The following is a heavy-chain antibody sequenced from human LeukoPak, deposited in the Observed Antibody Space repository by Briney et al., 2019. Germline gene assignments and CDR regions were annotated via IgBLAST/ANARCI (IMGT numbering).Heavy chain of an antibody. CDR3: ARRTRIAVSGTFHNCFDY. CDR1: GGSFSGYF. J-gene: IGHJ4*02. Sequence: SETLSVTCAVYGGSFSGYFWSWIRPPPGKGVEWIGEINHSGSTNYNQSLKSRVTISVDTSKNQFSLKLSSVTAADTAVYYCARRTRIAVSGTFHNCFDYWGQGTLVTVSS. D-gene: IGHD6-19*01. CDR2: INHSGST. V-gene: IGHV4-34*01.